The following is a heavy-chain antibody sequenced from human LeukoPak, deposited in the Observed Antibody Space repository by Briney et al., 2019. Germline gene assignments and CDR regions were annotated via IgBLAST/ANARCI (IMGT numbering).Heavy chain of an antibody. J-gene: IGHJ5*02. V-gene: IGHV1-18*01. CDR2: ISAYNGNT. Sequence: ASVKVSCKASGYTFTSYGISWVRQAPGQGLEWMGWISAYNGNTNYAQKLQGRVTMNTDTSTSTAYMELRSLRSDDTAVYYCAWGPYDFWSGYYGPWGQGTLVTVSS. CDR3: AWGPYDFWSGYYGP. D-gene: IGHD3-3*01. CDR1: GYTFTSYG.